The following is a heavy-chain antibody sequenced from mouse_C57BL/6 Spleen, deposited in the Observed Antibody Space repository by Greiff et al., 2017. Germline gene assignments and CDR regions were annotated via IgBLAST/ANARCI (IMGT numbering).Heavy chain of an antibody. D-gene: IGHD2-5*01. Sequence: QVQLQQPGAELVRPGTSVKLSCKASGYTFTSYWMHWVKQRPGQGLEWIGVIDPSDSYTNYTQKFKGKATLTVDTSSSTAYMQLSSLTSEDSAVYYCARSGAYYSNPYYFDYWGQGTTLTVSS. V-gene: IGHV1-59*01. CDR1: GYTFTSYW. CDR2: IDPSDSYT. J-gene: IGHJ2*01. CDR3: ARSGAYYSNPYYFDY.